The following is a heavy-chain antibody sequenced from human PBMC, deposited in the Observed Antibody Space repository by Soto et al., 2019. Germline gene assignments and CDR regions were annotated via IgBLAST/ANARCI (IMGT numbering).Heavy chain of an antibody. CDR2: IRYDGSNE. CDR1: GFTFSTYG. D-gene: IGHD2-15*01. V-gene: IGHV3-33*01. Sequence: QVQLVESGGGVVQPGGSLRLSCTASGFTFSTYGMHWVRQAPGKGLEWVALIRYDGSNEYYADSVKGRFSISRDNSKDTLYLQMNSLRAEDTAAYYCARDYRKDKYFDYWGQGTLVTVSS. J-gene: IGHJ4*02. CDR3: ARDYRKDKYFDY.